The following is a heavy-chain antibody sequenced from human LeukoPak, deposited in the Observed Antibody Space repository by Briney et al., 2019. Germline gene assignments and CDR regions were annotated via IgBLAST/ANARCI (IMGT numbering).Heavy chain of an antibody. CDR3: ARISSGYDQPQDY. V-gene: IGHV3-21*01. CDR2: ISSSSSYI. CDR1: GFTFSSYS. J-gene: IGHJ4*02. D-gene: IGHD5-12*01. Sequence: GGSLRLSCAASGFTFSSYSMNWVRQAPGKGLEWVSSISSSSSYIYYADSVKGRFTISRDNAKNSLYLQMNSLRAEDTAVYYCARISSGYDQPQDYWGRGTLVTVSS.